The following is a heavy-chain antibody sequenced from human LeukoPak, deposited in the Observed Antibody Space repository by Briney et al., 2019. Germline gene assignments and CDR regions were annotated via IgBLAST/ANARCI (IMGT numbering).Heavy chain of an antibody. J-gene: IGHJ1*01. V-gene: IGHV4-30-4*01. D-gene: IGHD3-22*01. Sequence: PQTLSLTCTVSGGSISSGDYYWSWIRQPPGKGLEWIGYIYYSGSTYYNPSLKSRVTISVDTSKNQFSLKLSSVTAADTAVYYCARDYYDSSGYFPGYFQHWGQGTLVTVSS. CDR1: GGSISSGDYY. CDR2: IYYSGST. CDR3: ARDYYDSSGYFPGYFQH.